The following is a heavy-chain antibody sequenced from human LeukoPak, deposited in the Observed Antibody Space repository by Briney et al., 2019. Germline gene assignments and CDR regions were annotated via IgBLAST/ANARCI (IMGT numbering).Heavy chain of an antibody. V-gene: IGHV3-11*06. D-gene: IGHD6-6*01. CDR3: ARDSSIAARWVYYYYGMDV. CDR1: GFTFSDYY. CDR2: ISSSSSYT. Sequence: PGGSLRLSCAASGFTFSDYYMSWIRQAPGKGLEWVSYISSSSSYTNYADSVKGRFTISRDNAKNSLYLQMNSLRAEDTAVYYCARDSSIAARWVYYYYGMDVWGQGTTVTVSS. J-gene: IGHJ6*02.